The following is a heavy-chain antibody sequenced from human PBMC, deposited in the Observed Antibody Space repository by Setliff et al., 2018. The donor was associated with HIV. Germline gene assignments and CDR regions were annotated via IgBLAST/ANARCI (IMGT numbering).Heavy chain of an antibody. D-gene: IGHD2-2*01. Sequence: PSETLSLTCAVYGGAFNGYYWTWIRQSPGRGLEWIGEINHKGVTNYSPSLMRRATISAETSKNQFSLKLTSVTAADTAVYYCARGHCSGTNCYGVDYYGMDVWGQGTTVTVSS. CDR2: INHKGVT. V-gene: IGHV4-34*01. CDR1: GGAFNGYY. CDR3: ARGHCSGTNCYGVDYYGMDV. J-gene: IGHJ6*02.